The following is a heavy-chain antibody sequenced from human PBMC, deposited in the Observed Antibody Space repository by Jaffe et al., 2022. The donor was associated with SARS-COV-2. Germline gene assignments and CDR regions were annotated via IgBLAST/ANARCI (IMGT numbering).Heavy chain of an antibody. Sequence: EVQLVESGGGLVKPGGSLRLSCAASGFTFSSYSMNWVRQAPGKGLEWVSSISSSSSYIYYADSVKGRFTISRDNAKNSLYLQMNSLRAEDTAVYYCARDGIGRGSGSYWEILNWFDPWGQGTLVTVSS. CDR3: ARDGIGRGSGSYWEILNWFDP. CDR2: ISSSSSYI. J-gene: IGHJ5*02. CDR1: GFTFSSYS. D-gene: IGHD3-10*01. V-gene: IGHV3-21*01.